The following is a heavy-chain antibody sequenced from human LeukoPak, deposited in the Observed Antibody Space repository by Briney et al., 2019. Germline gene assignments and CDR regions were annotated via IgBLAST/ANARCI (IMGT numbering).Heavy chain of an antibody. CDR3: ARDFLRQCSDY. CDR2: INSDGSST. D-gene: IGHD6-19*01. Sequence: SGGSLRLSCAASGFTFSSYWMHWVRQAPGKGLVWLSRINSDGSSTSYADSVKGRFTISRDNAKNTLYLQMNSLRAEDTAVYYCARDFLRQCSDYWGQGTLVTVSS. J-gene: IGHJ4*02. V-gene: IGHV3-74*01. CDR1: GFTFSSYW.